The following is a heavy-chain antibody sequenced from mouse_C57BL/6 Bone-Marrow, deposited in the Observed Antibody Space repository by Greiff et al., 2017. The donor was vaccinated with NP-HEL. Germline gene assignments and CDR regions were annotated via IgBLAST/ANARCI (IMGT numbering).Heavy chain of an antibody. V-gene: IGHV5-6*02. CDR1: GFTFSSYG. Sequence: DVKLMESGGDLVKPGGSLKLSCAASGFTFSSYGMSWVRQTPDKRLEWVATISSGGSYTYYPDSVKGRFTLSRDNAKNTLYLQMSRLKSEDTAMYDGARPYSSRAWFAYWGQGTLVTVSA. D-gene: IGHD2-12*01. J-gene: IGHJ3*01. CDR2: ISSGGSYT. CDR3: ARPYSSRAWFAY.